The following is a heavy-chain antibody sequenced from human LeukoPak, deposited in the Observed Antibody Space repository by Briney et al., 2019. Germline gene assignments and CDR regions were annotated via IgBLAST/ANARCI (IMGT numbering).Heavy chain of an antibody. D-gene: IGHD2-2*02. CDR2: IKQDGSEK. V-gene: IGHV3-7*01. J-gene: IGHJ6*03. Sequence: GGSLRLSCAASGFTFSSYWMSWVRLAPGKGLEWVANIKQDGSEKYYVDSVKGRFTISRDNAKNSLYLQMNSLRAEDTAVYYCARHRTRYCSSTSCYRLYYMDVWGKGTTVTVSS. CDR3: ARHRTRYCSSTSCYRLYYMDV. CDR1: GFTFSSYW.